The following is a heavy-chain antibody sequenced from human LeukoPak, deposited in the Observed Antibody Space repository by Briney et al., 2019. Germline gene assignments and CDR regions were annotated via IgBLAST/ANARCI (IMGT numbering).Heavy chain of an antibody. CDR2: ISSSGSTI. Sequence: NPGGSLRLSCAASGFTFSDYYMSWIRQAPGKGLEWVSYISSSGSTIYYADSVKGRFTISRDNAENSLYLQMNSLRAEDTAVYYCARDYADYVGYFFFDYWGQGTLVTVSS. D-gene: IGHD4-17*01. V-gene: IGHV3-11*01. CDR1: GFTFSDYY. J-gene: IGHJ4*02. CDR3: ARDYADYVGYFFFDY.